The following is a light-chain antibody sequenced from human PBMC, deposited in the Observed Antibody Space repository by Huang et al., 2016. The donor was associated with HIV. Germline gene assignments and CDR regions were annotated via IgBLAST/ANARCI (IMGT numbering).Light chain of an antibody. CDR1: QSVLYSSNNKNY. V-gene: IGKV4-1*01. Sequence: DIVMTQSPDSLAVSLGERATINCKSSQSVLYSSNNKNYLAWYQQKSGQPPKVLIYWASTRESGIPGRFSGSGSGTDFTLTISSLQAEDVAVYYCQQYYSSPGTFGQGTKLEIK. CDR3: QQYYSSPGT. CDR2: WAS. J-gene: IGKJ2*01.